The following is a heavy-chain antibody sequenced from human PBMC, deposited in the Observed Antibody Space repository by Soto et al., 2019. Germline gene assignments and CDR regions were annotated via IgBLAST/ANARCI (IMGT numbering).Heavy chain of an antibody. CDR1: GFTFSGSA. CDR3: TSMLRGVIDY. J-gene: IGHJ4*02. V-gene: IGHV3-73*01. Sequence: EVQLVESGGGLVQPGGFLKLSCAASGFTFSGSAMHWVRQASGKGLEWVGRIRSKANNYATAYAASVKGRFTISRDDSKNTAYLQMNSLKTEDTAVYYCTSMLRGVIDYWGRGTLVTVSS. CDR2: IRSKANNYAT. D-gene: IGHD3-10*01.